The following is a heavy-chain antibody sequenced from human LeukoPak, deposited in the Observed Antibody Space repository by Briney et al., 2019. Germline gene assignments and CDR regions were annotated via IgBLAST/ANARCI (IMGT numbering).Heavy chain of an antibody. D-gene: IGHD2-8*01. CDR1: GVTFSSYS. CDR3: ARVTCTNGVCTNYFDY. CDR2: ISNSSTYI. V-gene: IGHV3-21*01. Sequence: GGPLTLSCAPSGVTFSSYSMIWVRQAPGKALEWFSSISNSSTYIYYADSLKGRFTISRDNAKNSLYLQMNSLRAEDTALYYCARVTCTNGVCTNYFDYWGQGTLVTVSS. J-gene: IGHJ4*02.